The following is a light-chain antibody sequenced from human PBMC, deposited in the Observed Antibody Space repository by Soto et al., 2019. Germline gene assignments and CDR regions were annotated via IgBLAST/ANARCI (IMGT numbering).Light chain of an antibody. J-gene: IGLJ2*01. CDR1: SSNIGSHH. CDR2: RSD. CDR3: AAWGDSLV. Sequence: QYVLSQPPSASGTPGQRVTIPCSGSSSNIGSHHVNWYQHLPGTAPKLLIYRSDQRPSGVPDRFTGYKSGTSASLAISGLRSEDEAVYYCAAWGDSLVFGGGTKVTVL. V-gene: IGLV1-47*01.